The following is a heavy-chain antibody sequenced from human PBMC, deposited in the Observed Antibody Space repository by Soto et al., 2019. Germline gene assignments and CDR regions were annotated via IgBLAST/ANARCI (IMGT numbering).Heavy chain of an antibody. CDR3: AASCVACGGFNYYGMDV. D-gene: IGHD2-21*01. V-gene: IGHV4-31*03. J-gene: IGHJ6*02. CDR1: GGSLSSGGYY. CDR2: IYYSGTT. Sequence: SDTLSLTCTVSGGSLSSGGYYWYWIRQHPGKGLEWIGYIYYSGTTYYNPSLKSRVTISVDTSKNQFSLKLSSVTAADTAVYYCAASCVACGGFNYYGMDVWAQGTTVTVSS.